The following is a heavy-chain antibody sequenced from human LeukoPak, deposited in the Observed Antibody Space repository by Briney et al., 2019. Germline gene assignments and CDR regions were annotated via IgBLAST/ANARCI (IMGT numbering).Heavy chain of an antibody. CDR3: AKGRELRLTYFDH. Sequence: GGSLRLSCVASGFSFSSYVMNWVRQAPGTGLEWVSAISGNGGSTYYADSVKGRFTISRNNSKNTLSLQMNSLRAEDTAVYYCAKGRELRLTYFDHWGQGTLVTASS. J-gene: IGHJ4*02. CDR1: GFSFSSYV. CDR2: ISGNGGST. V-gene: IGHV3-23*01. D-gene: IGHD5-18*01.